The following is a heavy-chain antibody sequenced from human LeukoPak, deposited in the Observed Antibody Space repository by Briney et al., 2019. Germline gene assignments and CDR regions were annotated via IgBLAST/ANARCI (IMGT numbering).Heavy chain of an antibody. J-gene: IGHJ5*02. CDR3: ARDRPIVVVPAAPNWFDP. D-gene: IGHD2-2*01. V-gene: IGHV1-2*06. CDR2: INPNSGGT. Sequence: ASVKVSCKVSGYTLTELSMHWVRQAPGQGLEWMGRINPNSGGTNYAQKFQGRVTMTRDTSISTAYMELSRLRSDDTAVYYCARDRPIVVVPAAPNWFDPWGQGTLVTVSS. CDR1: GYTLTELS.